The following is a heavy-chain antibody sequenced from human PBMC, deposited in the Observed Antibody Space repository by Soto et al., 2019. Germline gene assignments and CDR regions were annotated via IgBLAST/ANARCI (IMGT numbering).Heavy chain of an antibody. Sequence: GGSLRLSCAASGFTFSNYAMHWVRQAPGKGLEWVAVISYDGNNKYYAASVKGRFTISRDNSKNTLYLQMNSLRAEDTAIYYCGRVLFCTSTSCYIAVSVLGLDVWGQGTTVTVSS. J-gene: IGHJ6*02. V-gene: IGHV3-30-3*01. CDR2: ISYDGNNK. CDR1: GFTFSNYA. D-gene: IGHD2-2*02. CDR3: GRVLFCTSTSCYIAVSVLGLDV.